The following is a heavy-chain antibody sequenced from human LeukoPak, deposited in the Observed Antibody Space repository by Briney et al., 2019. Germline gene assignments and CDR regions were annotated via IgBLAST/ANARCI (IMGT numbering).Heavy chain of an antibody. Sequence: SQTLSLTCALSGDSVSSNSAAWHCIRQSPSRGLEWLGKTYYRSKWYNDYAIFVKSRITINPEPSKKQSSPQLNSVAPEDTAVYFCARDSSAMFDYWGQGTLVTVSS. V-gene: IGHV6-1*01. D-gene: IGHD2-2*01. CDR1: GDSVSSNSAA. CDR2: TYYRSKWYN. CDR3: ARDSSAMFDY. J-gene: IGHJ4*02.